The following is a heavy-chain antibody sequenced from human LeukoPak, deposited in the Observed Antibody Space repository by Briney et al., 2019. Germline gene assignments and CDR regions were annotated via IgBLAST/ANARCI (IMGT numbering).Heavy chain of an antibody. D-gene: IGHD2-2*01. CDR3: ARSYCSSTSCSYYYGMDV. CDR2: ISSSSSYI. V-gene: IGHV3-21*01. J-gene: IGHJ6*02. CDR1: GFTFSSYS. Sequence: GGSLRLSCAASGFTFSSYSMNWVRQAPGKGLEWVSSISSSSSYIYYADSVKGRFTISRDNAKNSLYLQMNSLRAEDTAVYYCARSYCSSTSCSYYYGMDVWGQGTTVTVSS.